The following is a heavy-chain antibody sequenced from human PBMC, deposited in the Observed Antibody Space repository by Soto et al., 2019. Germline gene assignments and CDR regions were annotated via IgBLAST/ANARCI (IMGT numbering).Heavy chain of an antibody. D-gene: IGHD6-19*01. CDR3: KRGNGWYYY. Sequence: TSETLSLTCTVSGVSISSYYWSWIRQPPGKGLEWIGYIHYSGSTNYNPSLKSRVTISVDTSKNQFSLQLSSVTAADTAVYYCKRGNGWYYYWGLGTLVTSPQ. CDR1: GVSISSYY. J-gene: IGHJ4*02. CDR2: IHYSGST. V-gene: IGHV4-59*01.